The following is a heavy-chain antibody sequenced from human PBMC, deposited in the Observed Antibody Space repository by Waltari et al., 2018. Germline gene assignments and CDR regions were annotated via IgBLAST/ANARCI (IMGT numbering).Heavy chain of an antibody. J-gene: IGHJ4*02. V-gene: IGHV4-38-2*01. D-gene: IGHD2-8*01. Sequence: QVQLQESGPGLVKPSETLSLTCGVSGYSITTGHYWGWIRQPPGKGLEWIGSIYHSGSAYYNPSFKSRVSMSVDTSKNHFSLKVTSVTAADTAIYFCARVSGVYYFDYWGQGNLVTVS. CDR1: GYSITTGHY. CDR2: IYHSGSA. CDR3: ARVSGVYYFDY.